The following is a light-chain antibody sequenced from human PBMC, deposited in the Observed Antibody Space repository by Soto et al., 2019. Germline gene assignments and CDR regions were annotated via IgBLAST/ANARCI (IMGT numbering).Light chain of an antibody. Sequence: DIQMTQSPSTLSASVGDRVTITCRASQSISNWLAWYQQRPGKAPKLLIYKASSLESGVPSRFSGSGSGAEFTLTISSLQPDDSATYYCQQYHTYWWTFGQGTKVDIK. J-gene: IGKJ1*01. V-gene: IGKV1-5*03. CDR3: QQYHTYWWT. CDR1: QSISNW. CDR2: KAS.